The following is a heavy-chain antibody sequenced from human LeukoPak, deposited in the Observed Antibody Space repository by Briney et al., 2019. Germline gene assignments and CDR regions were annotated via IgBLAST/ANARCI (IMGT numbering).Heavy chain of an antibody. CDR2: ISGSGGST. V-gene: IGHV3-23*01. CDR1: GFTFSSYA. D-gene: IGHD5-18*01. J-gene: IGHJ5*02. Sequence: GGSLRLSCAASGFTFSSYAMSWVRQAPGKGLEWVSAISGSGGSTYYADSVKGRFTISRDNSKSTLYLQMNSLRAEDTAVYYCAKDPRGYSLNWFDPWGQGTLVTVSS. CDR3: AKDPRGYSLNWFDP.